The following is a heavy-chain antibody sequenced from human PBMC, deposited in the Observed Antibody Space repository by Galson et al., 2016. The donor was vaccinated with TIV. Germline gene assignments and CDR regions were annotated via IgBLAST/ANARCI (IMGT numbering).Heavy chain of an antibody. V-gene: IGHV3-20*01. J-gene: IGHJ4*02. CDR3: ARLRSCGGDCYYFDY. Sequence: SLRLSCAASGFTFDAYDMNWVRQAPGKGLEWVSGINWNGGSTGYADSVKGRFTISRDNAKNSLYLQMNSLRAEDTALYHCARLRSCGGDCYYFDYWGQGTLVTVS. CDR2: INWNGGST. CDR1: GFTFDAYD. D-gene: IGHD2-21*02.